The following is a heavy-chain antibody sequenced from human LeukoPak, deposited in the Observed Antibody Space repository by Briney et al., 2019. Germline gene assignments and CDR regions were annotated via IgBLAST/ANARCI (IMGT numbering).Heavy chain of an antibody. CDR2: INHSGST. D-gene: IGHD1-1*01. CDR3: ASRRPRQRFDY. Sequence: SETLSLTCAVYGGSFSGYYWSWIRQPPGKGLEWIGEINHSGSTNYNPSLKSRVTISVDTSKNQFSLKLSSVTAADTAVYYCASRRPRQRFDYWGQGTLVIVSS. V-gene: IGHV4-34*01. CDR1: GGSFSGYY. J-gene: IGHJ4*02.